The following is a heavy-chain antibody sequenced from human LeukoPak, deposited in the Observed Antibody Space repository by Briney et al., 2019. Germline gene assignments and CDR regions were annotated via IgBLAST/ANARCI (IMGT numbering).Heavy chain of an antibody. J-gene: IGHJ3*02. CDR2: IWYDGSNA. D-gene: IGHD6-13*01. Sequence: PGGSLRLSCAASGFTSSGYGMHWVRQAPGKGLEWVAVIWYDGSNAYYADSVKGRFTVSRDNAKNTLYLQMNSLRVKDTAVYYCAREQWAADDAFDIWGQGTMVTVSS. CDR1: GFTSSGYG. V-gene: IGHV3-33*01. CDR3: AREQWAADDAFDI.